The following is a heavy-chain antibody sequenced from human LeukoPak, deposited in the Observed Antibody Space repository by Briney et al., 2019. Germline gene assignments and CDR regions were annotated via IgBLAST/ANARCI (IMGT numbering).Heavy chain of an antibody. J-gene: IGHJ4*02. CDR3: ASGSSVDLWKNQYYFDY. V-gene: IGHV1-69*05. Sequence: SVKVSCKASGGTFSSYAISWVRQAPGQGLEWMGGIIPIFGTANYAQKFQGRVTITTDESTSTAYMELSSLRSEDTAVYYCASGSSVDLWKNQYYFDYWGQGTLVTVSS. CDR1: GGTFSSYA. D-gene: IGHD3/OR15-3a*01. CDR2: IIPIFGTA.